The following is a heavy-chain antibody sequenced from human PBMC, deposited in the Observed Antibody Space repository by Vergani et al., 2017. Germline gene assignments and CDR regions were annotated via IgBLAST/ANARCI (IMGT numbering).Heavy chain of an antibody. D-gene: IGHD3-22*01. CDR3: ARSPYYYDLDP. CDR2: ISYDGSNK. J-gene: IGHJ5*02. Sequence: VQLVESGGGLVQPGRSLRLSCAASGFTFDDYAMHWVRQAPGKGLEWVAVISYDGSNKYYADSVKGRFTISRDNSKNTLYLQMNSLRAEDTAVYYCARSPYYYDLDPWGQGTLVTVSS. V-gene: IGHV3-30-3*01. CDR1: GFTFDDYA.